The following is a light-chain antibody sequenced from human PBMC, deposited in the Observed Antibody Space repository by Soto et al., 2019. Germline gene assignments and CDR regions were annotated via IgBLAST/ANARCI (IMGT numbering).Light chain of an antibody. CDR1: SSNIGSKT. CDR3: AAWDDSLNGPV. Sequence: QAVVTQPPSASGTPGQRVTISCSGGSSNIGSKTVNWYQQLPGTAPKLLIYSNNQRPSGVPDRFSGSKSGTSASLAISGLQSEDESDYYCAAWDDSLNGPVFGGGTKVTVL. V-gene: IGLV1-44*01. CDR2: SNN. J-gene: IGLJ2*01.